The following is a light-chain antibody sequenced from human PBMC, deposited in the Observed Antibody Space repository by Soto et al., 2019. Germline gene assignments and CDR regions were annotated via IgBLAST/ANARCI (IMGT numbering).Light chain of an antibody. CDR1: SSDVGGHNY. CDR3: SYCTTGSTVV. CDR2: EVS. J-gene: IGLJ2*01. V-gene: IGLV2-14*01. Sequence: QSALTQPASVSGSPGQSITISCTGNSSDVGGHNYVSWYQQHPGKAPKLMIYEVSNRPSGVSNRFSGSKSGNTASLTISGPQPEDEAYYYCSYCTTGSTVVFGGGTKLTVL.